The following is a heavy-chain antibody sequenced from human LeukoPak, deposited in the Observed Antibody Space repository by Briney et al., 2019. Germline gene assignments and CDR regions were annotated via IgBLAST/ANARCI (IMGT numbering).Heavy chain of an antibody. V-gene: IGHV1-69*02. D-gene: IGHD6-19*01. CDR2: IIPILGIA. CDR3: ARVLSSGWYGDYYYMDV. CDR1: GGTFSSYT. J-gene: IGHJ6*03. Sequence: SVKVSCKASGGTFSSYTISWVRQAPGQGLEWMGRIIPILGIANYAQKFQGRVTITADKSTSTAYMELSSLRSEDTAVYYCARVLSSGWYGDYYYMDVWGKGTTVTVSS.